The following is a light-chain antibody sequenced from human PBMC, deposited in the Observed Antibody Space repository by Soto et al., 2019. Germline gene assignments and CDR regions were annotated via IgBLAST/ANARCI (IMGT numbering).Light chain of an antibody. Sequence: AIRMTQSPSSLSASTGDRVTITCRVSQGISNYLAWYQQKPGKAPKVLIHAASTLQGGVPSRFSGSGSGTDFTLTISYLQSEDFATYYCQQYYTHPWTFGQGTKVEIK. J-gene: IGKJ1*01. V-gene: IGKV1-8*01. CDR2: AAS. CDR3: QQYYTHPWT. CDR1: QGISNY.